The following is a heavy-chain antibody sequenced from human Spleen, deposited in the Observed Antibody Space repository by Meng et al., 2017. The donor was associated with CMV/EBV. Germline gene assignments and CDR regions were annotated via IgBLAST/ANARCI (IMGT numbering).Heavy chain of an antibody. Sequence: QVELVQSGAEVKKPGASVNVSCKASGYTFTGYYMHWVRQAPGQGLEWMGWINPNSGGTNYAQKFQGRVTMTRDTSISTAYMELSRLRSDDTAVYYCARVFPDQLWLGGIDYWGQGTLVTVSS. CDR1: GYTFTGYY. CDR2: INPNSGGT. CDR3: ARVFPDQLWLGGIDY. V-gene: IGHV1-2*02. D-gene: IGHD5-18*01. J-gene: IGHJ4*02.